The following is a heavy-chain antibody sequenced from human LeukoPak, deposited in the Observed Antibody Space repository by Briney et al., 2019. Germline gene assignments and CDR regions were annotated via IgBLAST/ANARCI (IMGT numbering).Heavy chain of an antibody. Sequence: PSETLSLTCTVSGGSISSSSYYWGWIRQPPGKGLEWIGSIYYSGSTYYNPSLKSRVTISVDTSKNQFSLKLSSVTAADTAVYYCARHAISVYYDILTGQELDYWGQGTLVTVSS. D-gene: IGHD3-9*01. J-gene: IGHJ4*02. CDR3: ARHAISVYYDILTGQELDY. V-gene: IGHV4-39*01. CDR1: GGSISSSSYY. CDR2: IYYSGST.